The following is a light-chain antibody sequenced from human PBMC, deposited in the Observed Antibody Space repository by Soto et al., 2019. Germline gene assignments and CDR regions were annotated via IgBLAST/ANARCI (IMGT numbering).Light chain of an antibody. V-gene: IGKV3-11*01. J-gene: IGKJ4*01. CDR1: QSVTSY. Sequence: EIVLTQSPATLSLSPGDRATLSCRASQSVTSYLAWYQQKPGQAPRLLIYDASNRATGIPARFSGSGSGTDFTLTISSLEPEDFADYYCQQRSNWPLLTVGGGTKVEIK. CDR2: DAS. CDR3: QQRSNWPLLT.